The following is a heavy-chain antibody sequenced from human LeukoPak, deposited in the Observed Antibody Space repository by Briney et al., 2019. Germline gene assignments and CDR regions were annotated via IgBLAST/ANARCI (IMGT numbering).Heavy chain of an antibody. D-gene: IGHD5-12*01. V-gene: IGHV4-30-4*02. CDR2: IYYSAST. J-gene: IGHJ4*02. CDR3: ARDQTGYAVYNL. CDR1: GGSFSSHD. Sequence: SDTLSLTCTVSGGSFSSHDWSWIRQSPGKGLEWIGYIYYSASTFYNPSLNSRVTISLDTSKNHFSLVLTSVTAADTALYYCARDQTGYAVYNLWGQGVQVTVSS.